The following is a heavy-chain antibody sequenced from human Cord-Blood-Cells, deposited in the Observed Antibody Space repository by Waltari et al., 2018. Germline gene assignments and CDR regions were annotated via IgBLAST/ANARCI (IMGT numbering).Heavy chain of an antibody. V-gene: IGHV4-4*07. Sequence: HLQESGPGLVKPSETLSLTCPVSGGSISSYYWSWIRQPAGKGLEWIGRIYTSGITNYNPSLKSRVTMSVDTSKNQFSLKLSSVTAADTAVYYCVAIDSSGYYYGRWYFDLWGRGTLVTVSS. CDR3: VAIDSSGYYYGRWYFDL. CDR1: GGSISSYY. D-gene: IGHD3-22*01. J-gene: IGHJ2*01. CDR2: IYTSGIT.